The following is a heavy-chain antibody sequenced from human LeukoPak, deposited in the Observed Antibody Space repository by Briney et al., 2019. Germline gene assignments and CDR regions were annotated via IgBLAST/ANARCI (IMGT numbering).Heavy chain of an antibody. Sequence: GGSLRLSCAASGFTFSSYSMNWVRQAPGKGLEWVSSISSSSSYIYHADSVKGRFTISRDNAKNSLYLQMNSLRAEDTAVYYCARVEGLYCGGDCYAAWGQGTLVTVSS. CDR1: GFTFSSYS. D-gene: IGHD2-21*02. J-gene: IGHJ5*02. V-gene: IGHV3-21*01. CDR3: ARVEGLYCGGDCYAA. CDR2: ISSSSSYI.